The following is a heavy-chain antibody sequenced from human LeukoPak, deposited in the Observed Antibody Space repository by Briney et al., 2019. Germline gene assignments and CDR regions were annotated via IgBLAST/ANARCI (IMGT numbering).Heavy chain of an antibody. CDR2: IYYSGST. D-gene: IGHD4-17*01. V-gene: IGHV4-59*08. Sequence: SETLSLTCTVSGGSISSYYWSWIRQPPGKGLEWIGYIYYSGSTNYNPTLKGRVTISVDTSKNQFSLKLSSVTAADTAVYYCARLGGEYGDYAKGLDYWGQGTLVTVSS. J-gene: IGHJ4*02. CDR3: ARLGGEYGDYAKGLDY. CDR1: GGSISSYY.